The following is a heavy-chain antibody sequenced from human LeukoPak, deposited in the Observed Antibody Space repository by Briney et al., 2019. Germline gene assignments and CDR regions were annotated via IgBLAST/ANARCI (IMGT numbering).Heavy chain of an antibody. CDR2: TGLESVHT. Sequence: GGSLRLSCAASRFTFTRHAMSWVCQAPGKGLEWVSTTGLESVHTLCADSVQGRFTVSRDNSRNTLDLQMNSLRADDTAVYYCAKKLGSSPGDFFDYWGQGTPVTVSS. V-gene: IGHV3-23*01. J-gene: IGHJ4*02. CDR1: RFTFTRHA. CDR3: AKKLGSSPGDFFDY. D-gene: IGHD6-6*01.